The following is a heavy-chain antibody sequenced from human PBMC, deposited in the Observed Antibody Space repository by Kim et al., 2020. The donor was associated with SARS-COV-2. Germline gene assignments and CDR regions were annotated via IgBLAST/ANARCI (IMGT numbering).Heavy chain of an antibody. Sequence: STNYSPSLKSRVTKSVDTSKNQFSLKLSSVTAADTAVYYCARADYGDYNYWGQGTLVTVSS. J-gene: IGHJ4*02. CDR3: ARADYGDYNY. D-gene: IGHD4-17*01. V-gene: IGHV4-30-2*05. CDR2: ST.